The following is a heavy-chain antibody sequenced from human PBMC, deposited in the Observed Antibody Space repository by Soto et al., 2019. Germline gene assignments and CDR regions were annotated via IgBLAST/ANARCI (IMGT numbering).Heavy chain of an antibody. Sequence: HPGGSLRLSCAASGFTFSSYAMSWVRQAPGKGLDWVSAISGSGGSTYYADSAKGRFTISRDNSKNTLYLQMNSLRAEDTAVYYCANQGSGWYFGANSFDPWGQGTLVTVSS. CDR1: GFTFSSYA. V-gene: IGHV3-23*01. CDR3: ANQGSGWYFGANSFDP. J-gene: IGHJ5*02. D-gene: IGHD6-19*01. CDR2: ISGSGGST.